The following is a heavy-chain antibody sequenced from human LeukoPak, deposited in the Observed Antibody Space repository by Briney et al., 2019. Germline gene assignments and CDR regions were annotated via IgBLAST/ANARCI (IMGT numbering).Heavy chain of an antibody. J-gene: IGHJ6*04. CDR2: ISHSGST. V-gene: IGHV4-34*01. CDR1: GGSFSGYY. CDR3: ARVMVRGVIIRSYYYYYGMDV. Sequence: SETLSLTCAVYGGSFSGYYWSWIRQPPGKGLGWIGEISHSGSTNYNPSLKSRVTISVDTSKNQFSLKLSSVTAADTAVYYCARVMVRGVIIRSYYYYYGMDVWGKGTTVTVSS. D-gene: IGHD3-10*01.